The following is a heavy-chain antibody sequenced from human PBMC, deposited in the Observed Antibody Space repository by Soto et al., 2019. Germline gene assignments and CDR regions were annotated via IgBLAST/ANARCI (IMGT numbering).Heavy chain of an antibody. CDR2: IYYSGST. J-gene: IGHJ4*02. CDR1: GGSISSYY. Sequence: SETLSLTCTVSGGSISSYYWSWIRQPPGKGLEWIGYIYYSGSTNYNPSLKSRVTISVDTSKNQFSLKLNSMTAADTAVYYCARHNYGSGSPYFDYWGQGTLVTVSS. CDR3: ARHNYGSGSPYFDY. D-gene: IGHD3-10*01. V-gene: IGHV4-59*08.